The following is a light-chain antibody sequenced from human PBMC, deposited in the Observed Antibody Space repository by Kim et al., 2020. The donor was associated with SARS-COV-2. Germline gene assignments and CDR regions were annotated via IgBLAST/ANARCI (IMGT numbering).Light chain of an antibody. CDR1: QDIGNE. V-gene: IGKV1-6*01. CDR3: LQDNNYPRT. CDR2: ASS. J-gene: IGKJ1*01. Sequence: AIQMTQSPSSLSASVGDRVTITCRASQDIGNELGWYQQKPGKAPKLLIYASSSLQSGVPLRFSGSGSGTDFTLTISSLLPEDFATYYCLQDNNYPRTFGQGTKVEI.